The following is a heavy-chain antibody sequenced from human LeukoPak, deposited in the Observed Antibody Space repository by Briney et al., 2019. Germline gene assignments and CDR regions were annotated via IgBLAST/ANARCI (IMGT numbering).Heavy chain of an antibody. CDR2: INVGNGNT. CDR3: ARVYRSSTSCRYYFDY. J-gene: IGHJ4*01. Sequence: ASVKVSCKASGYIFINYAVHWVRQAPGQRHEWMGWINVGNGNTEYSQKFQGRITITRDTSANTAYMELISLRSEDTAVYFCARVYRSSTSCRYYFDYWGQGTLVTVSS. D-gene: IGHD2-2*01. CDR1: GYIFINYA. V-gene: IGHV1-3*01.